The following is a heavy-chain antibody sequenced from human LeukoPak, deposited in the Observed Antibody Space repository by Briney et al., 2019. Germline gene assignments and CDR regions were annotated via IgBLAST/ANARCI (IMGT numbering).Heavy chain of an antibody. D-gene: IGHD6-19*01. J-gene: IGHJ4*02. CDR1: GFTFSSYS. V-gene: IGHV3-21*01. Sequence: PGGSLRLSCAASGFTFSSYSMNWVRQAPGKGLEWVSSISSSSSYIYYADSVKGRFTISRDNAKNSLYLQMNSLRAEDTAVYYCASLRGLSSGWYEFDYWGQGTLVTVSS. CDR3: ASLRGLSSGWYEFDY. CDR2: ISSSSSYI.